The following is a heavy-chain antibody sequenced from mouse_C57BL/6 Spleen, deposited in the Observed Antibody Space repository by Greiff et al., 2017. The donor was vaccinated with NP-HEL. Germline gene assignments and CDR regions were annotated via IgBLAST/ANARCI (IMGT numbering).Heavy chain of an antibody. CDR2: IWSGGST. J-gene: IGHJ4*01. D-gene: IGHD1-1*02. V-gene: IGHV2-2*01. CDR3: ARNEGGNYDAMDY. Sequence: QVQLKQSGPGLVQPSQSLSITCTVSGFSLTSYGVHWVRQSPGKGLEWLGVIWSGGSTDYNAAFISRLSISKDNSKSQVFFKMNSLQADDTAIYYCARNEGGNYDAMDYWGQGTSVAVSS. CDR1: GFSLTSYG.